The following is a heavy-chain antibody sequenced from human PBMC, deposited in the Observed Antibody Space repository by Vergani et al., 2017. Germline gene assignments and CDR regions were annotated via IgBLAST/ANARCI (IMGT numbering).Heavy chain of an antibody. J-gene: IGHJ6*02. CDR2: ISSSSSYI. V-gene: IGHV3-21*01. CDR3: ARDRGLYYGMDV. CDR1: GFTFSTYA. Sequence: EVQLLESGGSLKQPGGSVRLSCAASGFTFSTYAMPWVRQAPGKGLEWVSSISSSSSYIYYADSVKGRFTISRDNAKNSLYLQMNSLRAEDTAVYYCARDRGLYYGMDVWGQGTTVTVSS.